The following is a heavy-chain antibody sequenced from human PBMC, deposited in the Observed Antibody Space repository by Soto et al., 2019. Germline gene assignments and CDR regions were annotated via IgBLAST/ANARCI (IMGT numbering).Heavy chain of an antibody. Sequence: SGPTLVNPTQTLTLTCTLSGFSLTARGVGVGWIRQPPGKALEWLALIYWDDDERYSPSLKSRLTITKDTSRNQVVLTMTNMDPVDTATYFCAHRGFFDTGHPNWFDPWGQGVLVTVSS. CDR2: IYWDDDE. D-gene: IGHD3-9*01. CDR1: GFSLTARGVG. CDR3: AHRGFFDTGHPNWFDP. J-gene: IGHJ5*02. V-gene: IGHV2-5*02.